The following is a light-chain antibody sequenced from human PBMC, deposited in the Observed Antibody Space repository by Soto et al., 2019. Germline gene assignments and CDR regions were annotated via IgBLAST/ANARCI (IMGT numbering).Light chain of an antibody. J-gene: IGKJ1*01. CDR2: WAS. CDR1: KSVFYSSNNKTY. Sequence: DIVMIQSPDPLAVSLGERATINCKSSKSVFYSSNNKTYLAWYQHKPGQPPKLLIYWASTRESGVPGRFSGSGSGTDFTLNISSLQAEDVAVYYCQQYYSTPWTFGQGTKVEIK. V-gene: IGKV4-1*01. CDR3: QQYYSTPWT.